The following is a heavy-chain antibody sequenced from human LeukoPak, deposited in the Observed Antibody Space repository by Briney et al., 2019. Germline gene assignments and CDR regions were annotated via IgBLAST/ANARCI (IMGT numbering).Heavy chain of an antibody. CDR1: GYSFTSYW. CDR2: IYPGGSDT. J-gene: IGHJ3*02. V-gene: IGHV5-51*01. Sequence: GESLKISCKGSGYSFTSYWIGWVRQMPGKGLEWMGIIYPGGSDTRYSPSFQGQVTISADKSISTAYLQWSSLKASDTAMYYCARPHYYDSSGYYYVGAFDIWGQGTMVTVSS. CDR3: ARPHYYDSSGYYYVGAFDI. D-gene: IGHD3-22*01.